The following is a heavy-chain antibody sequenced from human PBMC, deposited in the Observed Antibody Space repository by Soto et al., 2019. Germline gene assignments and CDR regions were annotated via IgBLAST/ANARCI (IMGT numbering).Heavy chain of an antibody. J-gene: IGHJ3*02. V-gene: IGHV3-23*01. Sequence: GGSLRLSCAASGFTFSSYAMGWVRQAPGKGLEWVSAISSSGSSTFYPDSVKGRFTISRDNFKNTQYLQMNSLRAGGGDYDAFDIWGQGTMVTVSS. CDR2: ISSSGSST. D-gene: IGHD2-21*02. CDR3: DI. CDR1: GFTFSSYA.